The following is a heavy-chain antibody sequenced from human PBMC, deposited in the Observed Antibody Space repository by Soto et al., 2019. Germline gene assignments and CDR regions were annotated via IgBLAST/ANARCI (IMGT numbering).Heavy chain of an antibody. CDR3: ARSNWNDAPFDY. CDR1: GFTFTSSA. CDR2: IVVGSGGT. Sequence: GASVKVSCKASGFTFTSSAVQWVRQARGQGLEWIGWIVVGSGGTNYAQKFQEWVTMTRDTSISTAYMELSRLRSDDTAVYYCARSNWNDAPFDYWGQGTLVTAPQ. V-gene: IGHV1-58*01. D-gene: IGHD1-1*01. J-gene: IGHJ4*02.